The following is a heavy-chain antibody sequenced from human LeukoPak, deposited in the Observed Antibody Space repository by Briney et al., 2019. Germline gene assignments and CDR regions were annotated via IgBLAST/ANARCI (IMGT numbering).Heavy chain of an antibody. CDR2: IKPDGSEK. V-gene: IGHV3-7*01. CDR1: GFTFANYW. D-gene: IGHD2-2*01. CDR3: ARAPSPGVLDY. Sequence: PGGSLRPSCAASGFTFANYWINWVRQAPGKGLEWVANIKPDGSEKYYVDSLRGRFTVSRDNAKNSLYLQMNSLRAEDTAVYYCARAPSPGVLDYWGQGTLVTVSS. J-gene: IGHJ4*02.